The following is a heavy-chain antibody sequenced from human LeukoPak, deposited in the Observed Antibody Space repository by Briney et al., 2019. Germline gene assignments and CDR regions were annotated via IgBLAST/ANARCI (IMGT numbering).Heavy chain of an antibody. J-gene: IGHJ4*02. Sequence: GGSLSLPCAASGFTFSSYAMSWPRQAPGKRLEWVSAISGSGGSTYYADSVKGLLTISRDNSKNTRYLQINSLRAEDTAVYYCAKRFTREWEPYSFDYWGQGTPVTVSS. V-gene: IGHV3-23*01. D-gene: IGHD1-26*01. CDR1: GFTFSSYA. CDR2: ISGSGGST. CDR3: AKRFTREWEPYSFDY.